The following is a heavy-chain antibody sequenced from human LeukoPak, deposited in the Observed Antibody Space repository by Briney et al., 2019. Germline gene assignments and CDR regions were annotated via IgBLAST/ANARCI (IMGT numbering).Heavy chain of an antibody. CDR1: GYTFTSYG. J-gene: IGHJ6*02. Sequence: ASVKVSCKASGYTFTSYGISWVRQAPGQGLEWMGWISAYNGNTNYAQELQGRVTMTTDTSTSTAYMELRSLRSDDTAVYYCARDQVGAIHYCYYYGMDVWGQGTTVTVSS. CDR3: ARDQVGAIHYCYYYGMDV. D-gene: IGHD1-26*01. V-gene: IGHV1-18*01. CDR2: ISAYNGNT.